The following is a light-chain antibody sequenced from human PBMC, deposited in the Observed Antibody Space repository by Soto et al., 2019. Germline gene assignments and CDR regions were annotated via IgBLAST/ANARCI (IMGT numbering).Light chain of an antibody. CDR3: QQYGSSPYT. J-gene: IGKJ2*01. Sequence: EIVLTQSPGTLSLSPGERATLSCRASQSISSSFIAWYQQKPGQTPRLLIYGASSRATGIPDRFSGSVSGTHLPLKIDRLEPEDYAVYYCQQYGSSPYTFGQGTKLEVK. V-gene: IGKV3-20*01. CDR2: GAS. CDR1: QSISSSF.